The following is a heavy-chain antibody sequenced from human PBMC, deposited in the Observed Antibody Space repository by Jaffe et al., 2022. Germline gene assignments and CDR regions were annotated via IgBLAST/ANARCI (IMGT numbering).Heavy chain of an antibody. Sequence: QVQLQQWGAGLLKPSETLSLTCAVYGGSFSGYYWSWIRQPPGKGLEWIGEINHSGSTNYNPSLKSRVTISVDTSKNQFSLKLSSVTAADTAVYYCARGFRGRITMVRGVRYYFDYWGQGTLVTVSS. D-gene: IGHD3-10*01. V-gene: IGHV4-34*01. CDR2: INHSGST. CDR1: GGSFSGYY. CDR3: ARGFRGRITMVRGVRYYFDY. J-gene: IGHJ4*02.